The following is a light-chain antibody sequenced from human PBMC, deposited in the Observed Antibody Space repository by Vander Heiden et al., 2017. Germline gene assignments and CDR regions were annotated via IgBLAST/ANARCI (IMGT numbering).Light chain of an antibody. CDR1: TGAVTSGYY. J-gene: IGLJ2*01. CDR3: LLYYGGAQQ. Sequence: QPVVTQAPSLTVSPRVPVTLTCASSTGAVTSGYYPNWFQQKPGQAPRALIDSTSNKHAWTPARCSGSLLGGKAALTLSGVQPEDEAEYYCLLYYGGAQQFGGGTKLTVL. V-gene: IGLV7-43*01. CDR2: STS.